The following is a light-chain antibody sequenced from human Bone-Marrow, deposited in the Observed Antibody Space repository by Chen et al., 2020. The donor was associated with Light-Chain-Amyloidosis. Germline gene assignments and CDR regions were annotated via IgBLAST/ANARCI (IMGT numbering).Light chain of an antibody. Sequence: QSVLTQPPSVSAAPGQKVTISCSGSKSNIGINYVSWYQQLPGTSPKLLIYENNQRRSEIPDRFSGSKSGTSATLGVAGLQTGDEADYYCATWDSSLTVWMFGGGTKLTVL. CDR1: KSNIGINY. CDR2: ENN. CDR3: ATWDSSLTVWM. V-gene: IGLV1-51*02. J-gene: IGLJ3*02.